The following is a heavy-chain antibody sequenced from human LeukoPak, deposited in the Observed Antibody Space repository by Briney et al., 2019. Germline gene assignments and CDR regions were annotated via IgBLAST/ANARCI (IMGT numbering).Heavy chain of an antibody. V-gene: IGHV1-8*03. D-gene: IGHD2-2*02. CDR3: ARSWGPAAIYP. J-gene: IGHJ5*02. CDR1: GYTFTSYD. CDR2: MNPNRGNT. Sequence: ASVKVSCKASGYTFTSYDINWVRQATGQGLEWMGWMNPNRGNTGYAQKFQGRVTITRNTSISTAYMELSSLRSEDTAVYYCARSWGPAAIYPWGQGTLVTVSS.